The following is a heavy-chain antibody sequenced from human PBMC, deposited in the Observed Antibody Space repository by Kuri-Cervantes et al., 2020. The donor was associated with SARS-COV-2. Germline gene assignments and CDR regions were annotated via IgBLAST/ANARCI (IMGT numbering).Heavy chain of an antibody. D-gene: IGHD2-15*01. J-gene: IGHJ4*02. CDR1: GGSFSGYY. Sequence: LSLTCAVYGGSFSGYYWSWIRQAPGKGLEWVAVISYDGSNKYFAESVKGRFTISRDNSKNTLYLQMSSLRAEDTAMYYCARDRIGVHDSWGQGTLVTVSS. V-gene: IGHV3-30-3*01. CDR3: ARDRIGVHDS. CDR2: ISYDGSNK.